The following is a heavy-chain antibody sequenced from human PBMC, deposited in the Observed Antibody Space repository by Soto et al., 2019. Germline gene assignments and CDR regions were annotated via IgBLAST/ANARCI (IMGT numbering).Heavy chain of an antibody. J-gene: IGHJ5*02. D-gene: IGHD1-1*01. CDR1: GYTFTSYG. CDR3: ARHNSQWPNWFDP. Sequence: QVQQVQSGAEVKRPGASAKVSRKASGYTFTSYGFSWVRQAPGQGLEWMGWISAYDGSTNYAQKFQGRVTMTTDTSTSTAYMELKSLRSDDTAVYYCARHNSQWPNWFDPWGQGTLVTVSS. V-gene: IGHV1-18*01. CDR2: ISAYDGST.